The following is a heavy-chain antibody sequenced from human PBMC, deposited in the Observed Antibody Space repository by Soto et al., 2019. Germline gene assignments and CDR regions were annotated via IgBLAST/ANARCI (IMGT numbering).Heavy chain of an antibody. Sequence: SETLSLTCTVPGGSISTSSYYWGWIRQPPGNGLEWIGSIYYSGSTYYNPSLKSRVTISVDTSKNQFSLKLSSVTAADTAVYYCAGTTYSSSWYLFGYYYYYGMDVWGQGTTVT. V-gene: IGHV4-39*01. D-gene: IGHD6-13*01. CDR2: IYYSGST. CDR3: AGTTYSSSWYLFGYYYYYGMDV. CDR1: GGSISTSSYY. J-gene: IGHJ6*02.